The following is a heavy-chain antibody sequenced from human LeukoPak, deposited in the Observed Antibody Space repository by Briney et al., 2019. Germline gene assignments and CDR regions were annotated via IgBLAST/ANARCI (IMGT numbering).Heavy chain of an antibody. V-gene: IGHV1-2*02. D-gene: IGHD3-10*01. Sequence: ASVKVSCKASGYTFTGYYMHWVRQAPGQGLEWMGWINPNSGGTNYAQKFQGRVTMTRDTSISTAYMELSRLRSDDTAVYYCARELMADYYGSGSYYYGYWGQGTLVTVSS. J-gene: IGHJ4*02. CDR2: INPNSGGT. CDR1: GYTFTGYY. CDR3: ARELMADYYGSGSYYYGY.